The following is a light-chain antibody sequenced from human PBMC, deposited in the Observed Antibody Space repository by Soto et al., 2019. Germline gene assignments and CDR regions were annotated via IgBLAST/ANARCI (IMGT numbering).Light chain of an antibody. Sequence: QSVLTQPPSVSGAPGQRVTISCTGSSSNIGAGYDVHWYQQLPGTAPKLLIYGNSNRPSGVPDRFSGSKSGTSASLAITGLQAEDFSYNYWPSTEIYPRALYVF. V-gene: IGLV1-40*01. J-gene: IGLJ1*01. CDR2: GNS. CDR1: SSNIGAGYD. CDR3: PSTEIYPRALYV.